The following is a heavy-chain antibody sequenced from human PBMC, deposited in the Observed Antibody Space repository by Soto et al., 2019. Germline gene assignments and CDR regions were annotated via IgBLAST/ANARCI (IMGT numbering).Heavy chain of an antibody. D-gene: IGHD3-10*01. J-gene: IGHJ6*02. CDR1: GLNFNDYA. CDR2: VSTRGDIT. Sequence: EVQLLESGGDLVQPGGSLRLSCAASGLNFNDYAMTWVRQAPGKGLEWVSSVSTRGDITYYSDSVKGRFTISRDNSKNTLFLHLNSLRAEDTALYYCARGDRGGSGSPASYYSSGLDVWGQGTTVTVSS. CDR3: ARGDRGGSGSPASYYSSGLDV. V-gene: IGHV3-23*01.